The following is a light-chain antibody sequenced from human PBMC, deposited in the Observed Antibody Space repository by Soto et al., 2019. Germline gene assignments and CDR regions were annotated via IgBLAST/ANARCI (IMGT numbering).Light chain of an antibody. Sequence: QSALTQPASVSGSPGQSITISCTGTSSDVGGYRYVSWYRQYPGKAPKIIIYEVTNRPSGVSNRFSGSKSGNTASLTISGLQAEDEPDYYCSAYTSSTTFIFGTGTKLTVL. CDR3: SAYTSSTTFI. V-gene: IGLV2-14*01. J-gene: IGLJ1*01. CDR1: SSDVGGYRY. CDR2: EVT.